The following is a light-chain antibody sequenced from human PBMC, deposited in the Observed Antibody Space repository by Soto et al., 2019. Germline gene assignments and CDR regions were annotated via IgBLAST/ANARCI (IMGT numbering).Light chain of an antibody. V-gene: IGLV2-14*01. CDR2: DVT. CDR1: SSDVGGYNY. CDR3: ASYTSSATYV. Sequence: QAVLTQPASLSGSPGQAITISCTGTSSDVGGYNYVSWYQQHPGKAPKLMIYDVTNRPSGVSSRFSGSKSGNTASLTISGLQAEDEADYYCASYTSSATYVIGTGTKVTVL. J-gene: IGLJ1*01.